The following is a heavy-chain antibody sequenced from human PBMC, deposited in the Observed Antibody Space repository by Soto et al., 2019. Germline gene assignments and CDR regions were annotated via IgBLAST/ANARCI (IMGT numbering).Heavy chain of an antibody. CDR1: GGSISSGDYY. V-gene: IGHV4-30-4*01. D-gene: IGHD4-17*01. Sequence: PSETLSLTCTVSGGSISSGDYYWSWIRHPPGKGLEWIGYIYYSGSTYYNPSLKSRVTISVDTSKNQFSLKLSSVTAADTAVYYCARVGYGDYIFDYWGQGTLVTVSS. CDR2: IYYSGST. J-gene: IGHJ4*02. CDR3: ARVGYGDYIFDY.